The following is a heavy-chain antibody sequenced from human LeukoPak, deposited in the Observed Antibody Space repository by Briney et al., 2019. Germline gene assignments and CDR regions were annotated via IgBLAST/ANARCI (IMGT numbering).Heavy chain of an antibody. Sequence: PGGSLRLSCAASGFTLGNYWMSWVRQAPGQGLEWVANIVQDGSGKYYVDSVKGRFTISRDNAKNSLYLQMNSLRAEDTAVYYCARGAPRDYSPSSCSLFDHWGRGTQVTVSS. D-gene: IGHD4-11*01. CDR2: IVQDGSGK. CDR3: ARGAPRDYSPSSCSLFDH. CDR1: GFTLGNYW. J-gene: IGHJ4*02. V-gene: IGHV3-7*01.